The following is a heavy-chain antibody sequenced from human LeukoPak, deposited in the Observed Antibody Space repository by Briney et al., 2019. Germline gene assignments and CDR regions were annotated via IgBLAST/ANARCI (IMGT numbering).Heavy chain of an antibody. D-gene: IGHD2-2*02. CDR3: GRGLRKCSSTSCDIVPYFNY. J-gene: IGHJ4*02. Sequence: ASVKVSCKASGYTFTSYGISWVRQAPGQGRECMGWISAYNGNTNYAQKLQGRVTMTTDTSTSTAYMELRSLRSDDTAVYYCGRGLRKCSSTSCDIVPYFNYGGQGTLVTVPS. CDR2: ISAYNGNT. V-gene: IGHV1-18*01. CDR1: GYTFTSYG.